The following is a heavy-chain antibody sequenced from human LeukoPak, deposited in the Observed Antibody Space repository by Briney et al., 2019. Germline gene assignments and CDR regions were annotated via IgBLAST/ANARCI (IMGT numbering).Heavy chain of an antibody. V-gene: IGHV3-7*02. D-gene: IGHD1-26*01. J-gene: IGHJ5*02. Sequence: GGSLRLSCAASGFTFSSYEMNWVRQAPGKGLEWVATINRDGGERYYVDSVKGRFTISRDNAKNSLYLQMNSLRAEDTSVYYCARVLVGGTNWFDPWGQGTLVTVSS. CDR3: ARVLVGGTNWFDP. CDR1: GFTFSSYE. CDR2: INRDGGER.